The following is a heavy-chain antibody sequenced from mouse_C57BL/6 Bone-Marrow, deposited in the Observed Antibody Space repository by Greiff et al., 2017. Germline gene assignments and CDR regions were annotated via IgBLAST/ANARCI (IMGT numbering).Heavy chain of an antibody. CDR3: ARAATVVAPFAY. V-gene: IGHV1-20*01. Sequence: VQLQQSGPELVKPGDSVKISCKASGYSFTGYFMNWVMQSHGKSLEWIGRINPYNGDTFYNQKFKGKATLTVDKSSSTAHMELQSLTSDVCAVYYCARAATVVAPFAYWGQGTLVTVSA. CDR1: GYSFTGYF. CDR2: INPYNGDT. D-gene: IGHD1-1*01. J-gene: IGHJ3*01.